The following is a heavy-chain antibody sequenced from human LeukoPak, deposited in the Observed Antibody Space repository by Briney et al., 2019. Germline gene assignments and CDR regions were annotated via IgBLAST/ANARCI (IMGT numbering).Heavy chain of an antibody. Sequence: PGGSLRLSCAASGITFSLAWMSWVRQAPGKGLEWVGRIKGKADGGTTDYAAPVKGRFTISRDDSKNTLHLQMNSLKTEDTAVYYCITDGYREVATIGYWYFHLWGRGTLVTVSS. J-gene: IGHJ2*01. CDR3: ITDGYREVATIGYWYFHL. V-gene: IGHV3-15*01. CDR2: IKGKADGGTT. D-gene: IGHD5-12*01. CDR1: GITFSLAW.